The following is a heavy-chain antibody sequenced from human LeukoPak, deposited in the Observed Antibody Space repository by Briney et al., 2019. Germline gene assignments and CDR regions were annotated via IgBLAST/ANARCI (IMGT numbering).Heavy chain of an antibody. D-gene: IGHD2-8*01. CDR1: GGTFSSYA. J-gene: IGHJ6*03. CDR2: IIPIFGTA. CDR3: ARVLEYEYYYMDV. Sequence: ASVKVSCKASGGTFSSYAISWVRQAPGQGLEWMGRIIPIFGTANYAQKFQGRVTITADKSTSTAYMELSSLRSEDTAPYYCARVLEYEYYYMDVWGKGTTVTVSS. V-gene: IGHV1-69*06.